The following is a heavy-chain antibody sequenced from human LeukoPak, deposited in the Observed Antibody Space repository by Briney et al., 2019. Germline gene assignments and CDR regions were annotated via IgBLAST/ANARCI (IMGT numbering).Heavy chain of an antibody. CDR2: IIPIFGPA. V-gene: IGHV1-69*13. D-gene: IGHD5-12*01. J-gene: IGHJ4*02. Sequence: AASVKVSCKTSGGTFSRFAISWVRQAPGQGLEWMGGIIPIFGPANYAQKFQGRVTITADESTSTAYMELRSLRSDDTAVYYCARDPGEMIVATTFDFWGQGTLVTVSS. CDR3: ARDPGEMIVATTFDF. CDR1: GGTFSRFA.